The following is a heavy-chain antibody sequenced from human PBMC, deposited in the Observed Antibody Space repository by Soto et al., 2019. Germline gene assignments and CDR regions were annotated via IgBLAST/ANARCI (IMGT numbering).Heavy chain of an antibody. CDR3: ARAGYSDGWYYYGMDV. Sequence: QVQLVQSGAEVKKPGASVKVSCKASGYTFTIYAMHWVRQAPGQRLEWMGWINAGNGNTKYSQKFQGRVTITRDTSASTAYMELSSLRSEDTAVYYCARAGYSDGWYYYGMDVWGQGTTVTVSS. CDR1: GYTFTIYA. V-gene: IGHV1-3*01. CDR2: INAGNGNT. J-gene: IGHJ6*02. D-gene: IGHD6-19*01.